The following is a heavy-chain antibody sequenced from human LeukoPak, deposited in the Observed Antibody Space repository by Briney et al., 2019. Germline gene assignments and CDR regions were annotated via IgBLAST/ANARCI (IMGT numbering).Heavy chain of an antibody. V-gene: IGHV3-23*01. CDR1: GFTFSSYT. J-gene: IGHJ4*02. CDR2: ISGSGGST. Sequence: PGGSLRLSCAASGFTFSSYTMHWVRQAPGKGLEWVSAISGSGGSTYYADSVKGRFTISRDNSKNTLYLQMNSLRAEDTAVYYCARHRSSWLIDYWGQGTLVTVSS. CDR3: ARHRSSWLIDY. D-gene: IGHD6-6*01.